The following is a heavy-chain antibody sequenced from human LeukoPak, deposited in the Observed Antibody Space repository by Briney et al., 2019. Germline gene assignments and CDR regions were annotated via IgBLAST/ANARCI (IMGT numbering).Heavy chain of an antibody. D-gene: IGHD3-10*01. CDR1: GFTFSSYS. CDR2: ISSSSSYI. CDR3: AREGLYGSGSYYFDY. V-gene: IGHV3-21*01. Sequence: GGSLRLSCAASGFTFSSYSRNWVRQAPGKGLEWVSSISSSSSYIYYADSVKGRFTISRDNAKNSLYLQMNSLRAEDTAVYYCAREGLYGSGSYYFDYWGQGTLVTVSS. J-gene: IGHJ4*02.